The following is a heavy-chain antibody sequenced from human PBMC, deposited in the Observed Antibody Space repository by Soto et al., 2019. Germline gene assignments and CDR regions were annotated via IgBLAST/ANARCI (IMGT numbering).Heavy chain of an antibody. CDR1: GGSFSGYY. V-gene: IGHV4-34*01. CDR2: INHSGST. Sequence: QVQLQQWGAGLLKPSETLSLTCAVYGGSFSGYYWSWIRQPPGKGLEWIGEINHSGSTNYNPSLKSRVTISVDPSKNQFSLKLSSVTAADTAVYYCASGFFEFMVRGAQNYYYYYGMDVWGQGTTVAVSS. CDR3: ASGFFEFMVRGAQNYYYYYGMDV. D-gene: IGHD3-10*01. J-gene: IGHJ6*02.